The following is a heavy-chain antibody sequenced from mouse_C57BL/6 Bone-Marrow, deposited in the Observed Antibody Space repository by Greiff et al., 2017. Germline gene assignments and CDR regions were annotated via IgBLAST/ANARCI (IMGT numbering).Heavy chain of an antibody. J-gene: IGHJ3*01. CDR3: ARWYGSSYVWFAY. CDR1: GYSFTDYN. D-gene: IGHD1-1*01. Sequence: VQLKESGPELVKPGASVKISCKASGYSFTDYNMNWVKQSNGKSLEWIGVINPNYGTTSYNQKFKGKATLTVEQSSSTAYMQLNSLTSEDSAVYYCARWYGSSYVWFAYWGQGTLVTVSA. V-gene: IGHV1-39*01. CDR2: INPNYGTT.